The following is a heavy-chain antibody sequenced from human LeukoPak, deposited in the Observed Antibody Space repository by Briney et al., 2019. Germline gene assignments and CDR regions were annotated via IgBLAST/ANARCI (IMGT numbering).Heavy chain of an antibody. CDR2: IYYSGST. D-gene: IGHD3-9*01. CDR1: GGSISNYF. J-gene: IGHJ6*02. CDR3: ARAISYYYGMDV. V-gene: IGHV4-59*01. Sequence: SETLSLTCTVSGGSISNYFWSWVRQPPGKGLEWIGYIYYSGSTNYNPSLKSRVTLSVDTSKNQSSLKLSSVTAADTAVYYCARAISYYYGMDVWGQGTTVTVSS.